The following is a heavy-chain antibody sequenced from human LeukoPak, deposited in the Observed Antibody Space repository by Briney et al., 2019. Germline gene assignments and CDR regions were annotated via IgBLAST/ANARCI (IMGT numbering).Heavy chain of an antibody. CDR3: AKAGSGWYFDY. CDR2: ISYDGSNK. Sequence: GGSLRLSCAASGFTFSSYGMHWVRQAPGKGLEWVAVISYDGSNKYYADSVKGRFTISRDNSKNTLYLQMNSLRAEDTAVYYCAKAGSGWYFDYWGQGTLVTVFS. V-gene: IGHV3-30*18. D-gene: IGHD6-19*01. J-gene: IGHJ4*02. CDR1: GFTFSSYG.